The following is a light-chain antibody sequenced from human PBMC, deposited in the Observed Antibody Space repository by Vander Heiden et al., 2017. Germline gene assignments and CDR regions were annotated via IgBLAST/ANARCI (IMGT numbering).Light chain of an antibody. CDR2: STN. Sequence: QPVVTPAPSFSVSPGGTVTLTCGLSSGSVSTSYYPSWYQQTPGQAPRTLIFSTNSRSSGVPDRFSGSILGNKAALTITGAQADDESDYYCVLYMGSGIWVFGGGTKLTVL. V-gene: IGLV8-61*01. J-gene: IGLJ3*02. CDR1: SGSVSTSYY. CDR3: VLYMGSGIWV.